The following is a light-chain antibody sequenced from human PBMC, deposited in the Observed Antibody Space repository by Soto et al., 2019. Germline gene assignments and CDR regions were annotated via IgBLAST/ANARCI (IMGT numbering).Light chain of an antibody. V-gene: IGKV3-20*01. CDR1: QTVIRNY. Sequence: EIVLTHSPYTLSFSPWERSTLSFRASQTVIRNYLAWHQQKPGQTPRLLVYGASSRATGIPDRFSGSGSGTDFTLTISRLEPEDFATYYCLQHNSYPITFGQGTRLEIK. CDR3: LQHNSYPIT. J-gene: IGKJ5*01. CDR2: GAS.